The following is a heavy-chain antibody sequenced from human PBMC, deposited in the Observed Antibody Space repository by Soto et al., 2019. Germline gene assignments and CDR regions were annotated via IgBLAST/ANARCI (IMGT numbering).Heavy chain of an antibody. CDR3: AITSHRYVDTATHYYYGMDV. V-gene: IGHV5-51*01. Sequence: GESLKISCKGSGYSFTSYWIGWVRQMPGKGLEWMGIIYPGDSDTRYSPSFQGQVTISADKSISTAYLQWSSLKASDTAMYYCAITSHRYVDTATHYYYGMDVWGQGTTVTVSS. D-gene: IGHD5-18*01. J-gene: IGHJ6*02. CDR2: IYPGDSDT. CDR1: GYSFTSYW.